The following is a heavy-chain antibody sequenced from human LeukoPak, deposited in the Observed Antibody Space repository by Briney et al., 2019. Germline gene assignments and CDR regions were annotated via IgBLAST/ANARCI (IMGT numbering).Heavy chain of an antibody. V-gene: IGHV1-69*04. CDR2: IIPILGIA. CDR1: GGTFSSYA. CDR3: ARDQWPGIAAAGTPSGEKYFDY. D-gene: IGHD6-13*01. J-gene: IGHJ4*02. Sequence: GASVKVSCKASGGTFSSYAISWVRQAPGQGLEWMGRIIPILGIANCAQKFQGRVTITADKSTSTAYMELSSLRSEDTAVYYCARDQWPGIAAAGTPSGEKYFDYWGQGTLVTVS.